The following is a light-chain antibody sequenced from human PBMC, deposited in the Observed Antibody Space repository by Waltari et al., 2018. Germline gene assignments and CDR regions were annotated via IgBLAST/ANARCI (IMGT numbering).Light chain of an antibody. CDR3: SSYTSSSTLV. CDR2: DVS. J-gene: IGLJ2*01. CDR1: SSDVGGYNY. V-gene: IGLV2-14*03. Sequence: QSALTQPASVSGSPGQSITISCTGTSSDVGGYNYVSWYQQHPGKAPKLMIYDVSTRPSWFSTLFSGSKSGNTASLTISGLHAEDEADYYCSSYTSSSTLVFGGGTKLTVL.